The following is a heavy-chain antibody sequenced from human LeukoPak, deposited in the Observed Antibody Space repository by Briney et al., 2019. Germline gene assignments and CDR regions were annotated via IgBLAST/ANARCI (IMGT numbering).Heavy chain of an antibody. J-gene: IGHJ4*02. CDR3: ARPHYDFWSGYPTYYFDY. Sequence: PSETLSFTCAVYGGSFSGYYWSWIRQPPGKGLEWIGEINHSGSTNYNPSLKSRVTISVDTSKNQFSLKLSSVTAADTAVYYCARPHYDFWSGYPTYYFDYWGQGTLVTVSS. D-gene: IGHD3-3*01. CDR1: GGSFSGYY. CDR2: INHSGST. V-gene: IGHV4-34*01.